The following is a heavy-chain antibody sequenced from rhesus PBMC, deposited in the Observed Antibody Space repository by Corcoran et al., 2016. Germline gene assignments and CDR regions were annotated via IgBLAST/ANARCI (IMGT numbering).Heavy chain of an antibody. CDR2: ISGSGGST. Sequence: QLQLQESGPGLVKPSETLSLTCAVSGGSIRSTWWSWLRQPPGKGLEGIGLISGSGGSTSYNPSLKSRVTISTDTSKNQLSLKLISVTAADTAVYYCARRPYYYYGLDSWGQGVVVTVSS. D-gene: IGHD2-2*01. J-gene: IGHJ6*01. CDR1: GGSIRSTW. V-gene: IGHV4-173*01. CDR3: ARRPYYYYGLDS.